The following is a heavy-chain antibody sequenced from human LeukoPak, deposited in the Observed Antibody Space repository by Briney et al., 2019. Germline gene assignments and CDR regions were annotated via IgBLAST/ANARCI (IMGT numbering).Heavy chain of an antibody. CDR2: TYTRGNS. Sequence: GGSLRLSCAASGFDVSSHHMVWVRQAPGKGLEWVSVTYTRGNSYYTDSVKGRFIISRDTSKNTMDLQMNSLRPEDSALYFCARGGRGSAAVVAPRSFDIWGQGTMVAVSS. D-gene: IGHD3-22*01. CDR3: ARGGRGSAAVVAPRSFDI. CDR1: GFDVSSHH. J-gene: IGHJ3*02. V-gene: IGHV3-53*01.